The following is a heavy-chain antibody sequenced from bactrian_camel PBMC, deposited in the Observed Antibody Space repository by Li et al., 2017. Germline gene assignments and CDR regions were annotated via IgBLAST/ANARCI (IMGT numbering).Heavy chain of an antibody. J-gene: IGHJ6*01. CDR3: ANAEGSWPDHVWFSY. CDR1: GFTFSSYE. V-gene: IGHV3S1*01. CDR2: INSGRRATT. Sequence: HVQLVESGGGLVQSGGSLRLSCAASGFTFSSYEMRWIRQAAGKGLEWVSQINSGRRATTYYADSVKGRFTISRDDAKNRLYLQLNSLKTEDTAMYYCANAEGSWPDHVWFSYWGQGTQVTVS. D-gene: IGHD6*01.